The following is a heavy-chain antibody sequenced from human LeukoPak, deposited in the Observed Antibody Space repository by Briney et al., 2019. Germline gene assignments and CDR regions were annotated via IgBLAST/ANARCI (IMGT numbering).Heavy chain of an antibody. CDR1: GYTFTGYY. D-gene: IGHD2-15*01. J-gene: IGHJ4*02. Sequence: ASVKVSCKASGYTFTGYYMHWVRQAPGQGLEWMGWINPNSGGTNYAQKLQGRVTMTRDTSISTAYMELSRLRSDDTAVYYCARGDIVVVVAATADYWGQGTLVTVSS. CDR3: ARGDIVVVVAATADY. CDR2: INPNSGGT. V-gene: IGHV1-2*02.